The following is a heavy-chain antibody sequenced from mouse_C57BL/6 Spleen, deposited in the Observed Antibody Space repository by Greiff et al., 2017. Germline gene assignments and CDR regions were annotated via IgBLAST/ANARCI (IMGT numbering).Heavy chain of an antibody. J-gene: IGHJ3*01. D-gene: IGHD2-4*01. V-gene: IGHV1-81*01. Sequence: VKLVESGAELARPGASVKLSCKASGYTFTSYGISWVKQRTGQGLEWIGEIYPRSGNTYYNEKFKGKATLTADKSSSTAYMELRSLTSEDSAVYFCARGEDYDAWFAYWGQGTLVTVSA. CDR3: ARGEDYDAWFAY. CDR2: IYPRSGNT. CDR1: GYTFTSYG.